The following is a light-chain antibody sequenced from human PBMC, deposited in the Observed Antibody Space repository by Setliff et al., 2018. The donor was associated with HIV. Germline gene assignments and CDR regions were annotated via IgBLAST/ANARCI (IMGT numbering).Light chain of an antibody. V-gene: IGLV1-47*01. J-gene: IGLJ3*02. Sequence: QSVLTQPPSASGTPGQRVTISCSGSSSNIGTNYVYWYQHLPGTAPKLLIYRNNQRPSGVPDRFSASKSGTSASLAISGLRSGDEADYYCAGWDDSLNNWVFGGGTKVT. CDR2: RNN. CDR3: AGWDDSLNNWV. CDR1: SSNIGTNY.